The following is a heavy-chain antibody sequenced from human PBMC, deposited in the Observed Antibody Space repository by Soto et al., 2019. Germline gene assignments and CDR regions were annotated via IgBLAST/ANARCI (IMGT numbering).Heavy chain of an antibody. J-gene: IGHJ4*02. CDR3: ARGGFFLEWFRYPPYYFDS. Sequence: AXETLSLTCSVDGGSFSGYYWSWIRQPPGKGLDWIGEINHSGSTNYNPSLKSRVTISVDTSKNQFSLKLSSVTAADTAVYYCARGGFFLEWFRYPPYYFDSWGQGTLVTVSS. CDR1: GGSFSGYY. D-gene: IGHD3-3*01. CDR2: INHSGST. V-gene: IGHV4-34*01.